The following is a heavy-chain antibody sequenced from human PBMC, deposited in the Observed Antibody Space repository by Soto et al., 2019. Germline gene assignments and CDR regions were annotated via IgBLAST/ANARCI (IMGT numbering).Heavy chain of an antibody. CDR2: IYSGGNT. Sequence: EVQLVESGGGLIKPGGSLRLSCAASGFSVISNYMSWVRQAPGKGLEWVSVIYSGGNTHYADSVKGRFTISRDNSKNTLYLQMNSLRAEDTAVYYCARDSTWIPYYHYGMDVWGQGTTVTVSS. V-gene: IGHV3-53*01. J-gene: IGHJ6*02. CDR3: ARDSTWIPYYHYGMDV. CDR1: GFSVISNY. D-gene: IGHD5-18*01.